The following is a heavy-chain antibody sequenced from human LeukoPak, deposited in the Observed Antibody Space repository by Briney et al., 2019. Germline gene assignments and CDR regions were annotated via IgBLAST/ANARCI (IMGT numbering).Heavy chain of an antibody. CDR1: GYTFTGYY. CDR2: INPNSGGT. Sequence: GASVKVSCKASGYTFTGYYMHWVRQAPGQGLEWMGWINPNSGGTNYAQKFQGWVTMTRDTSISTAYMELSRLRSDDTAVYYCARAGSGPDYDSSGYPLDWGQGTLVTVSS. D-gene: IGHD3-22*01. CDR3: ARAGSGPDYDSSGYPLD. J-gene: IGHJ4*02. V-gene: IGHV1-2*04.